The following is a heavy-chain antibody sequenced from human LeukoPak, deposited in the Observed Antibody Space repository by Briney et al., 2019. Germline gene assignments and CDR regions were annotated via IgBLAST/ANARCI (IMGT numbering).Heavy chain of an antibody. CDR3: ARRQGRSAADDEYYYMDV. D-gene: IGHD6-13*01. J-gene: IGHJ6*03. CDR1: GFTFGDYA. CDR2: IRSKAYGGTT. V-gene: IGHV3-49*04. Sequence: GRSLRLSCTASGFTFGDYAMSWVRQAPGKGLEWVGFIRSKAYGGTTEYAASVKGRFTISRDDSKSIAYLQMNSLKTEDTAVYYCARRQGRSAADDEYYYMDVWGKGTTVTVSS.